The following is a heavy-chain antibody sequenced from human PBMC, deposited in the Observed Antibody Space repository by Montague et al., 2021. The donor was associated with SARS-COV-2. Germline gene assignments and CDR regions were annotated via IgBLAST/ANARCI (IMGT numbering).Heavy chain of an antibody. V-gene: IGHV3-48*03. Sequence: SLRLSCAASGFTFSSYEMNWVRQAPGKGLEWLSYISRSGDLIYYADSEKGRLTISRDNAKRSLYLQMTSLRAEDTAVYYCARHYGDYFYDYYGMDVWGQGTTVTVSS. CDR3: ARHYGDYFYDYYGMDV. D-gene: IGHD4-17*01. CDR1: GFTFSSYE. CDR2: ISRSGDLI. J-gene: IGHJ6*02.